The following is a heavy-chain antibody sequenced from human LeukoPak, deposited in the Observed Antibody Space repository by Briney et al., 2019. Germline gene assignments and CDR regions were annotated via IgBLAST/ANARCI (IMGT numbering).Heavy chain of an antibody. J-gene: IGHJ4*02. CDR3: ARGRQNDY. V-gene: IGHV4-34*01. Sequence: SETLSLTCAAYGGSFSGYYWSWIRQPPGKGLEWIGEINNSGSTNYNPSLTSRVTISVDTSKNQFSLNRITVTDADTAVYYCARGRQNDYWGQGTLVTVSS. CDR1: GGSFSGYY. CDR2: INNSGST.